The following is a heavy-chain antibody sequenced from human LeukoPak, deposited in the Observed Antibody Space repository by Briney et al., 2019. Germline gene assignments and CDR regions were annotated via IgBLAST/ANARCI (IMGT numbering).Heavy chain of an antibody. V-gene: IGHV4-59*08. Sequence: PSETLSLTCFVSGTSITVYYWSWIRQPPGKGLEWIGTIDYSGSTNYSPSLQSRVSVSADTSSNHFSLSLDSVTAADTAVYYCARRTMGPNYLYYFDYWGQGTLVYVSS. CDR3: ARRTMGPNYLYYFDY. J-gene: IGHJ4*02. D-gene: IGHD2/OR15-2a*01. CDR1: GTSITVYY. CDR2: IDYSGST.